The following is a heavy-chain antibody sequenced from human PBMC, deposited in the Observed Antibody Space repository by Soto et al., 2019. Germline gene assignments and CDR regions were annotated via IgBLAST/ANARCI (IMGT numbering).Heavy chain of an antibody. CDR1: GFTFDDYT. CDR2: ISWDGGST. Sequence: EVQLVESGRVVVQPGGSLRLSCAASGFTFDDYTMHWVRQAPGKGLEWVSLISWDGGSTYYADSVKGRFTISRDNSKNSLYLQMNSLRTEDTALYYCAKDIGTYYYDSSGYFDYWGQGTLVTVSS. V-gene: IGHV3-43*01. D-gene: IGHD3-22*01. J-gene: IGHJ4*02. CDR3: AKDIGTYYYDSSGYFDY.